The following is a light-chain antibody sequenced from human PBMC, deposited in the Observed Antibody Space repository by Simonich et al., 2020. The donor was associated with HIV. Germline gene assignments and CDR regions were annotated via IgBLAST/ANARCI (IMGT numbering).Light chain of an antibody. J-gene: IGLJ3*02. CDR1: SSDVGSSNF. V-gene: IGLV2-14*02. CDR3: SSYTSSSTWV. Sequence: QSVLTQPASMSGSPGQSITISCTGTSSDVGSSNFVSWYQQHPDKAPKLIIYEGNKRPSGVSNRFSGSKSGNTASLTISGLQAEDEADYYCSSYTSSSTWVFGGGTKLTVL. CDR2: EGN.